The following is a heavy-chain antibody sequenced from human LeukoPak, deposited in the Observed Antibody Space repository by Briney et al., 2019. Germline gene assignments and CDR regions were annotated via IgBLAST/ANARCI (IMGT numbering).Heavy chain of an antibody. D-gene: IGHD2-15*01. CDR3: ARGQEYCSGGSCSNWFDP. J-gene: IGHJ5*02. V-gene: IGHV1-8*01. Sequence: ASVKVSCKASGYTFTSYDINWVRQATGQGLEWMGWMNPNSGNTGYAQKFQGRVTMTRNTSISTAYMELSSLRSEDTAVYYCARGQEYCSGGSCSNWFDPWGQGTLVTVSS. CDR2: MNPNSGNT. CDR1: GYTFTSYD.